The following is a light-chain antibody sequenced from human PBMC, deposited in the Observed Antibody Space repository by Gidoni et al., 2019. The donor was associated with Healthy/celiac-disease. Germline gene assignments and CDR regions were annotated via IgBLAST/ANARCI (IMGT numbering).Light chain of an antibody. J-gene: IGKJ2*01. CDR1: QSISNN. Sequence: EIVMTQSPATLSVSPGERATLSCRASQSISNNFAWYQHKPGQVPRLLICGASTRATGIPAMFSGSGSGTEFTLTISSLQSADFVVYYCQQYNTWPFTLGQXTKLEIK. V-gene: IGKV3-15*01. CDR3: QQYNTWPFT. CDR2: GAS.